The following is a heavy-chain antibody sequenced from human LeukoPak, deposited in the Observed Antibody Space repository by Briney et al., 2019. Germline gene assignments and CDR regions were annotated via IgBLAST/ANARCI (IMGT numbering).Heavy chain of an antibody. CDR3: ESLLGAAAGSMDV. Sequence: PGGSLRLSCVASGFSFSSYSMNWVRQAPGKGLEWVSSISSISSYIHYADSVKGRFTISRDNAQNSLYLQMNSLRAEDTAVYYCESLLGAAAGSMDVWGEGATVIVSS. CDR2: ISSISSYI. CDR1: GFSFSSYS. J-gene: IGHJ6*04. V-gene: IGHV3-21*01. D-gene: IGHD6-13*01.